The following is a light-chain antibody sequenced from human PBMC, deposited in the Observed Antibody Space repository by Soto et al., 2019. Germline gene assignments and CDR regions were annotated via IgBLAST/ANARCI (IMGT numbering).Light chain of an antibody. V-gene: IGLV4-69*02. CDR2: VNSDGSH. CDR1: SGHSDYP. Sequence: QSVLTQSPSASASLGASVKLTCTLGSGHSDYPIVWHQQQPEKGPRFLMRVNSDGSHSKGDGIPVRFSGSSSGAERYLIISSLQSEDETDYYGQTWGTGTVIFGGGTKLTVL. J-gene: IGLJ2*01. CDR3: QTWGTGTVI.